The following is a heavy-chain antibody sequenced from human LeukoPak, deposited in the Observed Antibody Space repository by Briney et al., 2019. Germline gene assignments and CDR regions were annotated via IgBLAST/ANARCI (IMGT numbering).Heavy chain of an antibody. V-gene: IGHV3-30*03. D-gene: IGHD5-12*01. J-gene: IGHJ4*02. CDR1: GVTFSSYG. CDR3: TTKVIRGNSGDDYDD. CDR2: ISSDGNDK. Sequence: GGSLRLSCAASGVTFSSYGMHWVRQAPGKGLEWVALISSDGNDKLYGGSVKGRFTISRDDSKSTLYLQMNSLRAEDTAVYYCTTKVIRGNSGDDYDDWGQGTLVTVSS.